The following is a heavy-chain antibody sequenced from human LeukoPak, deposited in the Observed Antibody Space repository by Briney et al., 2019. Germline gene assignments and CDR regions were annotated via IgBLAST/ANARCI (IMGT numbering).Heavy chain of an antibody. V-gene: IGHV6-1*01. Sequence: SQTLSLTCAISGDSVSSNSDAWNWIRQSPSRGLEWLGRTYYRSKWYNDYAVSVKSRIIINPDTSKNQFSLQLNSVTPEDTAVYYCARGARRTLDFWGQGTLVTVSS. CDR1: GDSVSSNSDA. J-gene: IGHJ4*02. CDR2: TYYRSKWYN. D-gene: IGHD3-16*01. CDR3: ARGARRTLDF.